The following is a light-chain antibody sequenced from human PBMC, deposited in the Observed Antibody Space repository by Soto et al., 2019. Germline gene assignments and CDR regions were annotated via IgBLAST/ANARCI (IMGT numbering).Light chain of an antibody. CDR3: QQYGSSPWT. CDR1: QTIRSNY. CDR2: GAS. V-gene: IGKV3-20*01. J-gene: IGKJ1*01. Sequence: EIVLTQSPGTLSLSPGERANLSCRASQTIRSNYLAWYQQRPGQAPRLLIYGASSRATDIPDRFSGSASGTDFTLTILRLEPEDFAVYYCQQYGSSPWTFGQGTKVDIK.